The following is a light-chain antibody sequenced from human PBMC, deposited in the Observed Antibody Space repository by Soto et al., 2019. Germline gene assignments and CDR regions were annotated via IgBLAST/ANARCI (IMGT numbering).Light chain of an antibody. CDR2: GAS. J-gene: IGKJ5*01. CDR1: QSVSSN. Sequence: EIVMTQSPATLSVSPGERATLSCRASQSVSSNLAWYQQKFGQAPRLLIYGASTRATGIPARFSGSGSGTEFTLTISSLQSEDFAVYYCQQYDNWPPITFGQGTRREIK. CDR3: QQYDNWPPIT. V-gene: IGKV3D-15*01.